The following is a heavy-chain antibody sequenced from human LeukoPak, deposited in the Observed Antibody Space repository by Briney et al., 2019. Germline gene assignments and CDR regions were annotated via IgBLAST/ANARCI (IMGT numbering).Heavy chain of an antibody. Sequence: ASVKVSCKASGYTFTSYGISWVRQAPGQGLEWMGWISAYNDNTNYAQKLQGRVTMTTDTSTSTAYMELRSLRSDDAVVYYCARSVGIAAAGTGTEYFQHWGQGTLVTVSS. J-gene: IGHJ1*01. D-gene: IGHD6-13*01. CDR2: ISAYNDNT. CDR3: ARSVGIAAAGTGTEYFQH. CDR1: GYTFTSYG. V-gene: IGHV1-18*01.